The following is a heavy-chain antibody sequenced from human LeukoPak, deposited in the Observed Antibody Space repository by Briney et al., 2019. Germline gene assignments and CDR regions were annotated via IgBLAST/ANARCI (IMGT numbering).Heavy chain of an antibody. Sequence: SETLSLTCTVSGDSISNYYWSWIRQPPGKGLEWIGYIYYSGSTYYNPSLKSRVTISVDTSKNQFSLKLSSVTAADTAVYYCARLKPSSGIAVPSYFDYWGQGTLVTVSS. CDR1: GDSISNYY. V-gene: IGHV4-59*04. J-gene: IGHJ4*02. CDR2: IYYSGST. D-gene: IGHD6-19*01. CDR3: ARLKPSSGIAVPSYFDY.